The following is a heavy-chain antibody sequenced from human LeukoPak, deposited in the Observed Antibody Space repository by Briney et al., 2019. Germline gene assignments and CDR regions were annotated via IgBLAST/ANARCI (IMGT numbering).Heavy chain of an antibody. Sequence: GGSLRLSCAASGFTFGDHIMNWVRQLPGKRLEWVAYVSGSGSTVYYADSVKGRFTVSRDNGKSSLYLQMNSLRVEDTALYYCVRQFASWGQGTLVAVSS. CDR3: VRQFAS. J-gene: IGHJ4*02. CDR2: VSGSGSTV. CDR1: GFTFGDHI. V-gene: IGHV3-48*01.